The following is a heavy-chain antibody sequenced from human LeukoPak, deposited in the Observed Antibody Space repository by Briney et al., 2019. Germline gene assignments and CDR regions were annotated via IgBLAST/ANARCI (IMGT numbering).Heavy chain of an antibody. CDR3: ARARRVGSSGYYVNWFDP. J-gene: IGHJ5*02. D-gene: IGHD3-22*01. Sequence: SGTLSLTCAVSGGSISSSNWWSWVRQPPGKGLEWIGEIYHSGSTNYNPSLKSRVTISVDKSKNQFSLKLSSVTAADTAVYYCARARRVGSSGYYVNWFDPWGQGTLVTVSS. CDR1: GGSISSSNW. V-gene: IGHV4-4*02. CDR2: IYHSGST.